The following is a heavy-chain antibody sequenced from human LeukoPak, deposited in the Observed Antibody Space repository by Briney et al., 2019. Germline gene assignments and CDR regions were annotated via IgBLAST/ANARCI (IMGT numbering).Heavy chain of an antibody. J-gene: IGHJ1*01. V-gene: IGHV3-11*01. D-gene: IGHD5-24*01. Sequence: PRGSLRLSCAASGFTFSDYYMSWIRQAPGKGLEWVSYISSSGSTIYYADSVKGRFTISRDNAKNSLYLQMNSLRAEDTAVYYCVRVARDGYNRVGYFQHWGQGTLVTVSS. CDR3: VRVARDGYNRVGYFQH. CDR1: GFTFSDYY. CDR2: ISSSGSTI.